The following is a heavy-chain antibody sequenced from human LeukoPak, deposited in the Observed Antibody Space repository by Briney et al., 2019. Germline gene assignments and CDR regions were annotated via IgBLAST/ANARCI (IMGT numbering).Heavy chain of an antibody. D-gene: IGHD3-3*02. CDR1: GGSISSYY. V-gene: IGHV4-59*01. CDR3: ARAFYPGYYSYMAV. J-gene: IGHJ6*03. CDR2: IYYSGST. Sequence: PAETLSLTCTVSGGSISSYYWSWIRQPPGKGLEWIGYIYYSGSTNYNPSLKSRVTISVDTSKNQFSLKPSSVTAADTAVYYCARAFYPGYYSYMAVWGKGTTVTVSS.